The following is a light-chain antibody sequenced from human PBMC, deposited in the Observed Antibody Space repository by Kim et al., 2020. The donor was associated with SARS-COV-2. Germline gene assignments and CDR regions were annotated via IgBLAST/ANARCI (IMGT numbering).Light chain of an antibody. CDR1: QSVSSSS. J-gene: IGKJ1*01. V-gene: IGKV3-20*01. CDR2: GVS. CDR3: QQYGTSPRT. Sequence: SPGERATLSGRTSQSVSSSSLAWYQQKPGQAPRLLIYGVSSRATGIPDRFSGSGSGTDFTLTISRLEPEDFAVYYCQQYGTSPRTFGQGTKVDIK.